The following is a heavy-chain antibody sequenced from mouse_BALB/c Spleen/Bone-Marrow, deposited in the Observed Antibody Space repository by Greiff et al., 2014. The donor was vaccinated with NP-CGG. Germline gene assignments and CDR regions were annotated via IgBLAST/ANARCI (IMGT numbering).Heavy chain of an antibody. Sequence: VQLVESGGGLVQPGGSLRLSCATSGFTFTDYYMSWVRQPPGKALEWLGFIRNKANGYTTEYSASVKGRFTISRDNSQSILYLQMNTRRAEDSATYYCARDKNYGSYWYFDVWGAGTTVTVSS. D-gene: IGHD2-1*01. J-gene: IGHJ1*01. CDR3: ARDKNYGSYWYFDV. CDR1: GFTFTDYY. V-gene: IGHV7-3*02. CDR2: IRNKANGYTT.